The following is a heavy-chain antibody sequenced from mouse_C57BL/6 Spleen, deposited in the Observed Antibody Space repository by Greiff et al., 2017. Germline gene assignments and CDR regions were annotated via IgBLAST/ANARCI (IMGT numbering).Heavy chain of an antibody. CDR1: GFSLTSYG. D-gene: IGHD1-1*01. Sequence: VKLVESGPGLVAPSQSLSITCTVSGFSLTSYGVDWVRQSPGKGLEWLGVIWGVGSTNYNSALKSRLSISKDNSKSQVFLKMNSLQTDDTAMYYCARAYYGSSPYYAMDYWGQGTSVTVSS. CDR2: IWGVGST. V-gene: IGHV2-6*01. J-gene: IGHJ4*01. CDR3: ARAYYGSSPYYAMDY.